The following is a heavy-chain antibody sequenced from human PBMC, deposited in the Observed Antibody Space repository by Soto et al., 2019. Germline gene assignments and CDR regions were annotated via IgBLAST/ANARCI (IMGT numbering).Heavy chain of an antibody. CDR3: ARYGGSYYYYYGMDV. J-gene: IGHJ6*02. CDR1: GYTFTSYD. Sequence: ASVKVSCKASGYTFTSYDINWVRQATGQGLEWMGWMNPNSGNTGYAQKFQGRVTMTTDTSTSTAYMELRSLRSDDTAVYYCARYGGSYYYYYGMDVWGQGTTVTVSS. CDR2: MNPNSGNT. V-gene: IGHV1-8*01. D-gene: IGHD2-15*01.